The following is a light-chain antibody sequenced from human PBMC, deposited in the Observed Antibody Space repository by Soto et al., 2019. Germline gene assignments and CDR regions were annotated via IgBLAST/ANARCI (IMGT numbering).Light chain of an antibody. CDR2: EVN. V-gene: IGLV2-14*01. CDR3: SSYTSGSTLV. CDR1: SSDIGAYDY. Sequence: LSQPASLCGSPGQSITISCTGTSSDIGAYDYVSWFQQHPGKAPKLMISEVNNRPSGVSNRFSGSKSGNTASLTISGLQTADEADYYCSSYTSGSTLVFGTGTKVTVL. J-gene: IGLJ1*01.